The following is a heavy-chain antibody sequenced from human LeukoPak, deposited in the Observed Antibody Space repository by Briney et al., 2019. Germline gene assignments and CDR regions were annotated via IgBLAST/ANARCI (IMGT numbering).Heavy chain of an antibody. D-gene: IGHD5-12*01. J-gene: IGHJ6*03. CDR1: GVSISSSNSY. CDR3: ARGAGYSGYYYYYYYMDV. CDR2: IYYSGNT. Sequence: PSETLSLTCTVSGVSISSSNSYWGWIRQPPGKGLEWIGSIYYSGNTYYNASLKSQVSISIDTSKNQFSLKLSSVTAADTAVYYCARGAGYSGYYYYYYYMDVWGKGTTVIVSS. V-gene: IGHV4-39*07.